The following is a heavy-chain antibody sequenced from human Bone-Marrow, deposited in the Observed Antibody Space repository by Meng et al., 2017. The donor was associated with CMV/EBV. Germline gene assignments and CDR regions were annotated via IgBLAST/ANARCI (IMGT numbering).Heavy chain of an antibody. CDR2: IRSDDST. V-gene: IGHV3-53*01. Sequence: GESLKISCAASGFTFSSYEMTWVRQAPGKGLEYVSFIRSDDSTNYAKTVQGRFTISRDNSKNTVFLLMNGLRAEDTALYYCARACRQVNNCYLDYWGQGTLVTVTS. CDR1: GFTFSSYE. J-gene: IGHJ4*02. CDR3: ARACRQVNNCYLDY. D-gene: IGHD1-1*01.